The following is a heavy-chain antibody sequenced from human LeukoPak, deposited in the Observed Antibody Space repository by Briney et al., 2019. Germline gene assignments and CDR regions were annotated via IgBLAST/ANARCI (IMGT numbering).Heavy chain of an antibody. J-gene: IGHJ4*02. CDR3: AREGDYYGSGDQGY. CDR2: MNPNSGNT. CDR1: GYTFTSYD. V-gene: IGHV1-8*01. D-gene: IGHD3-10*01. Sequence: ASVKVSCKASGYTFTSYDINWVGQATGQGLEWMGWMNPNSGNTGYAQKFQGRVTMTRNTSISTAYMELSSLRSEDTAVYYCAREGDYYGSGDQGYWGQGTLVTVSS.